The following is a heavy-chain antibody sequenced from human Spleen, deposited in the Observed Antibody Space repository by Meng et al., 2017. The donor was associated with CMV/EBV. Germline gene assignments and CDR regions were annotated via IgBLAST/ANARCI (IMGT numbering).Heavy chain of an antibody. J-gene: IGHJ4*02. Sequence: ASVKVSCKASGFGFTAYYFHWVRQAPGQGLEWMGWINPNSGDTNYAQKFQGRVTMPRDTSTSTVHMELSSLRSDDTAVYYCARDGDQNNYAPGPFDYWGQGTRVTVSS. CDR1: GFGFTAYY. CDR3: ARDGDQNNYAPGPFDY. CDR2: INPNSGDT. D-gene: IGHD4-11*01. V-gene: IGHV1-2*02.